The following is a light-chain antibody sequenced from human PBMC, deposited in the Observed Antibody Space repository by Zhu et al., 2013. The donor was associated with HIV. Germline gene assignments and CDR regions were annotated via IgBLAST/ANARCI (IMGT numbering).Light chain of an antibody. CDR1: QSVSSN. Sequence: EIVMTQSPATLSVSPGERATLSCRASQSVSSNLAWYQQKPGQAPRLLIYGASTRATGIPARFSGSGSGTEFTLTISSLQPDDFATYYCHQYNYNPWTFGQGTRVEIQ. CDR2: GAS. V-gene: IGKV3-15*01. CDR3: HQYNYNPWT. J-gene: IGKJ1*01.